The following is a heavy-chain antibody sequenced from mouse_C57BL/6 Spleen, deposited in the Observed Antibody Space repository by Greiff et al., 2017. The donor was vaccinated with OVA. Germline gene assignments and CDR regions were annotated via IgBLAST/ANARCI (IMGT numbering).Heavy chain of an antibody. CDR2: ISGGGGNT. J-gene: IGHJ3*01. Sequence: EVQRVESGGGLVKPGGSLKLSCAASGFSFSSYTMSWVRQTPEKRLEWVATISGGGGNTSYPDSVKGRFTISRDNAKNTLYLQMSGLGSEDTALYYCASLGFAYWGQGTLVTVSA. CDR3: ASLGFAY. V-gene: IGHV5-9*01. CDR1: GFSFSSYT.